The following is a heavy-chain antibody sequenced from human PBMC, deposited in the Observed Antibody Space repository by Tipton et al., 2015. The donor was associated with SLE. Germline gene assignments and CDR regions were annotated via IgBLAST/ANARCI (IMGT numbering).Heavy chain of an antibody. CDR2: IYYSGST. CDR1: GGSISTGGYY. V-gene: IGHV4-31*03. D-gene: IGHD3-10*01. Sequence: LRLSCTVSGGSISTGGYYWSWIRQNSGKGLEWLGYIYYSGSTYYNPSLQSRVSMSVDTSKNQFPLNLSSVTAADTAVYYCVRDRGVTGYFDYWGQGLLVTVSS. CDR3: VRDRGVTGYFDY. J-gene: IGHJ4*02.